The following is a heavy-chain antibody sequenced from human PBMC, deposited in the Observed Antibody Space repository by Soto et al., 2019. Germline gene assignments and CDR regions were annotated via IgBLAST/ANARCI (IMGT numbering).Heavy chain of an antibody. D-gene: IGHD5-18*01. Sequence: ASVKVSCKASGGTFSSYAISWVRQAPGQGLEWMGGIIPIFGTANYAQKFQGRVTITADESTSTAYMELSSLRSEDTAVYYCARLSGYRYGTYYYGMDVWGQGTTVTVSS. J-gene: IGHJ6*02. CDR3: ARLSGYRYGTYYYGMDV. CDR2: IIPIFGTA. V-gene: IGHV1-69*13. CDR1: GGTFSSYA.